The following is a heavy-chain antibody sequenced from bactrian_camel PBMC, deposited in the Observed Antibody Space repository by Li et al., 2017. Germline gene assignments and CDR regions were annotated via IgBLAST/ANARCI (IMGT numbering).Heavy chain of an antibody. CDR3: AASGRGLESSCLASAAPEFAV. V-gene: IGHV3S40*01. D-gene: IGHD1*01. J-gene: IGHJ4*01. CDR1: GFTFGAYD. Sequence: VQLVESGGGLVQPGGSLKLSCVASGFTFGAYDMSWVRQAPGMELEWVAGIHIGAGGTTYADSVKGRFTISLDNAKKTVYLQMNSLKPEDTAMYYCAASGRGLESSCLASAAPEFAVWGQGTQVTVS. CDR2: IHIGAGGT.